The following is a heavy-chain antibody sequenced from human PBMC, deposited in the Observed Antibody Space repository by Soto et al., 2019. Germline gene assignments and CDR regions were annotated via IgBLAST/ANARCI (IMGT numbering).Heavy chain of an antibody. CDR1: GGSISSYY. J-gene: IGHJ6*02. D-gene: IGHD3-16*01. CDR3: AREGGKDGYYYYGMDV. Sequence: SETLSLTCTVSGGSISSYYWSWIRQPPGKGLEWIGYIYYSGSTNYNPSLKSRVTISVDTSKNQFSLKLSSVTAADTAVYYCAREGGKDGYYYYGMDVWGQGTPVTVYS. CDR2: IYYSGST. V-gene: IGHV4-59*01.